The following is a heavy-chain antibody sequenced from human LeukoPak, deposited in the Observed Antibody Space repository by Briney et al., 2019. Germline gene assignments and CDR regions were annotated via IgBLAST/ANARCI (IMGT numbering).Heavy chain of an antibody. Sequence: GESLQISCKGSGYGFTSYWIAWVRRMPGKGLEWMGIIYPGDSDTRYSPSFQGQVTISADKSISTAYLQWSSLKASDTAMYYCARRVGSSSWFFDYWGQGTLVTVSS. D-gene: IGHD6-13*01. CDR3: ARRVGSSSWFFDY. J-gene: IGHJ4*02. CDR2: IYPGDSDT. CDR1: GYGFTSYW. V-gene: IGHV5-51*01.